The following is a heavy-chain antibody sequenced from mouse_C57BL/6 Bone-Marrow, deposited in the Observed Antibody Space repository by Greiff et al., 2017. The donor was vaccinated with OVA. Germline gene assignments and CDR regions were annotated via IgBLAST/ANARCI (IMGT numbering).Heavy chain of an antibody. Sequence: QVQLQQPGAELVKPGASVKLSCKASGYTFTSYWMHWVKQRPGQGLEWIGMIHPNSGSTNYNEKFKSKATLTVDKSSSTAYMQLSSLTSEDAAVYCCTKTLRYFDVWGTGTTVTVSS. J-gene: IGHJ1*03. V-gene: IGHV1-64*01. CDR1: GYTFTSYW. CDR2: IHPNSGST. CDR3: TKTLRYFDV.